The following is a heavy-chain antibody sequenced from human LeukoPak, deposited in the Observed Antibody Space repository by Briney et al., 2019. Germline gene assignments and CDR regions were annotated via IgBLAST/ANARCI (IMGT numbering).Heavy chain of an antibody. V-gene: IGHV1-69*05. J-gene: IGHJ4*02. CDR2: IIPIFGTA. CDR3: ASPSDYADYYDSSGRFDY. D-gene: IGHD3-22*01. CDR1: GGTFSSYA. Sequence: ASVKVSCKASGGTFSSYAISWVRQAPGQGLEWMGGIIPIFGTANYAQKFQGRVTITTDGSTSTAYMELSSLRSEDTAVYYCASPSDYADYYDSSGRFDYWGQGTLVTVSS.